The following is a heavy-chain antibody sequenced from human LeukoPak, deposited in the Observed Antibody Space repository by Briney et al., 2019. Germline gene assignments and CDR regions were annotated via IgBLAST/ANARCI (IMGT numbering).Heavy chain of an antibody. V-gene: IGHV3-74*03. D-gene: IGHD2-15*01. CDR2: VRPEGTTT. Sequence: PGGSLRLSCAASGFTFSTYWMHWVRQAPGKGLVWVSRVRPEGTTTAYADSVKGRFTISRDNAKNTLFLQMNSLSAEDTAVYYCASDLDRILFDYWGQGTLVTVSS. J-gene: IGHJ4*02. CDR3: ASDLDRILFDY. CDR1: GFTFSTYW.